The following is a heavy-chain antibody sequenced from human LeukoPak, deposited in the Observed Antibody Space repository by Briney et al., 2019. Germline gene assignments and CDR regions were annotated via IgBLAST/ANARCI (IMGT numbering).Heavy chain of an antibody. J-gene: IGHJ4*02. D-gene: IGHD3-22*01. Sequence: PGGSLRPSCVASAFTFSSYWMSWVRQAPGKGLEWVANIKQDGSEKYYVDSVKGRFTISRDNAKNSLYLQMNSLRAEDTAVYYCAREVPYDVIDYWGQGTLVTVSS. V-gene: IGHV3-7*01. CDR2: IKQDGSEK. CDR3: AREVPYDVIDY. CDR1: AFTFSSYW.